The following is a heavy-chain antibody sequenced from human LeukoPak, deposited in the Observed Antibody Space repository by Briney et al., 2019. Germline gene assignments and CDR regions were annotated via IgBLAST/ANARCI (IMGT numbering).Heavy chain of an antibody. Sequence: GASVKVSCKASGYTFSSYDINWVRQATGQGLEWMGWMNPNSGGTNYAQKFQGRVTMTRDTSISTAYMELSRLRSDDTAVYYCARDPTGSSGWYNWFDPWGQGTLVTVSS. CDR3: ARDPTGSSGWYNWFDP. V-gene: IGHV1-2*02. CDR1: GYTFSSYD. J-gene: IGHJ5*02. CDR2: MNPNSGGT. D-gene: IGHD6-19*01.